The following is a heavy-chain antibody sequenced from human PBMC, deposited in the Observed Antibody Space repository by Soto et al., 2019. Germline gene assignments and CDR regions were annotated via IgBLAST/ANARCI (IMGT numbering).Heavy chain of an antibody. Sequence: ASVKVSCKTSGYTFTTYNVCWVRQAPGQGLEWMGIISPSGGSTSYAQKFQGRVTMTRDTSTSTVYMELSSLRSEDTAVYYCARENKVYYSGSGSSRGGWFDPWGQGTLVTVSS. CDR3: ARENKVYYSGSGSSRGGWFDP. D-gene: IGHD3-10*01. CDR1: GYTFTTYN. J-gene: IGHJ5*02. V-gene: IGHV1-46*01. CDR2: ISPSGGST.